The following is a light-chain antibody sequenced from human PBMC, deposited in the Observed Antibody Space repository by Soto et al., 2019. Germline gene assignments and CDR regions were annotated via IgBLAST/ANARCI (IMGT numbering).Light chain of an antibody. CDR1: QSVSSSY. Sequence: EIVLTQPPGTLSLSPGERATLSCRASQSVSSSYLAWYQQKPGQAPRLLIYDASIRASGIPARFSGSGSETDFTLTISSLEPEDFAVYYCQQRSDWPLTFGQGTRLEI. CDR3: QQRSDWPLT. J-gene: IGKJ5*01. V-gene: IGKV3D-20*02. CDR2: DAS.